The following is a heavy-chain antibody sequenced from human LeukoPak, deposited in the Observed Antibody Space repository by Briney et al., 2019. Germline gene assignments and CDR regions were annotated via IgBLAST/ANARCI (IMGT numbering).Heavy chain of an antibody. CDR2: ISWNSGSI. Sequence: GGSLRLSCAASGFTFDDYAMHWVRQAPGKGLEWVSGISWNSGSIGYANSVKGRFTISRDNAKNSLYLQMNSLRAEDTALYYRAKQYSGYGYYYFDYWGQGTLVTVSS. J-gene: IGHJ4*02. CDR1: GFTFDDYA. D-gene: IGHD5-12*01. CDR3: AKQYSGYGYYYFDY. V-gene: IGHV3-9*01.